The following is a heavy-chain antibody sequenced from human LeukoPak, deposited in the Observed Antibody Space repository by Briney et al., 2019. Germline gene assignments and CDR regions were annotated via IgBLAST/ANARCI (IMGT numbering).Heavy chain of an antibody. D-gene: IGHD2-2*02. CDR3: ARTIVVVPAAIRYYYGMDV. CDR2: ISSSSSYI. Sequence: GGSLRLSCAASGFTFSSYNMNWVRQAPGKGLEWVSSISSSSSYIYYADSVKGRFTISRDNAKNSLYLQMNSLRAEDTAVYYCARTIVVVPAAIRYYYGMDVWGQGTTVTVSS. CDR1: GFTFSSYN. J-gene: IGHJ6*02. V-gene: IGHV3-21*01.